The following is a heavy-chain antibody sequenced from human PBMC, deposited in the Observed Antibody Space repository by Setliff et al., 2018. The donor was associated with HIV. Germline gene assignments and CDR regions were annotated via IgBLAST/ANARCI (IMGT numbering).Heavy chain of an antibody. CDR2: IYYSGIA. CDR3: ARGDYDSGGYYFDK. J-gene: IGHJ4*02. CDR1: DGSISSFY. Sequence: SETLSLTCTVSDGSISSFYRSWIRQPPGKGLEWIGYIYYSGIANYSPSLKSRVTLLVDTSKNQFSLRLSSATAADTAVYFCARGDYDSGGYYFDKWGQGALVTVSS. D-gene: IGHD3-22*01. V-gene: IGHV4-59*13.